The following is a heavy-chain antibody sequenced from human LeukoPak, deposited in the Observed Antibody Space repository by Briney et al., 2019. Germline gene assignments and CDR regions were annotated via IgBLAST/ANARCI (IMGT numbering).Heavy chain of an antibody. Sequence: GRSLRLSCAASGFTFRTYGMHWVRQAPGKGLEWVAVISYDGSNKYYADSVKGRFTISRDNSKNTLYLQMNSLRAEDTAVYYCASYMIVVEGYYYGMDVWGQGTTVTVSS. D-gene: IGHD3-22*01. V-gene: IGHV3-30*03. CDR3: ASYMIVVEGYYYGMDV. CDR2: ISYDGSNK. CDR1: GFTFRTYG. J-gene: IGHJ6*02.